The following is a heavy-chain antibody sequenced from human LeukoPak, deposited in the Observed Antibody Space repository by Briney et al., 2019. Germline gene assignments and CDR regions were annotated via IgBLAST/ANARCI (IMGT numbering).Heavy chain of an antibody. CDR2: IKQDGSEK. Sequence: PGGSLRLSCAASGFTFSSYWMSWVRQAPGKGLEWVANIKQDGSEKYYVDSVKGRFTISRDNAKDSLYLQINSLRAEDAAVYYCARGRFLEWLFYDYWGQGTLVTVSS. D-gene: IGHD3-3*01. CDR3: ARGRFLEWLFYDY. V-gene: IGHV3-7*01. CDR1: GFTFSSYW. J-gene: IGHJ4*02.